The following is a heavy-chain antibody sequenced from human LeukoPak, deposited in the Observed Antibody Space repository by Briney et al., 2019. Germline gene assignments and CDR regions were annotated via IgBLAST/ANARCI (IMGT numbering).Heavy chain of an antibody. D-gene: IGHD3-10*01. Sequence: GGSLRLSCAASGFTFSSYAMSWVRQAPGRGLEWVSAISASGDRTYYADSVKGRFTISRDNSKNALYLQMNSLRAEDTAVYSCAKNGEVLSWFDPWGQGTLVTVSS. J-gene: IGHJ5*02. V-gene: IGHV3-23*01. CDR2: ISASGDRT. CDR1: GFTFSSYA. CDR3: AKNGEVLSWFDP.